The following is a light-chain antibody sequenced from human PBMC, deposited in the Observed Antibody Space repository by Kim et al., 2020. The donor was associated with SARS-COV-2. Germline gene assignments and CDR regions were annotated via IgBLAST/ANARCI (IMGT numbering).Light chain of an antibody. J-gene: IGKJ1*01. CDR3: QQYNNWPSWT. CDR1: QSVSSN. V-gene: IGKV3-15*01. CDR2: GAC. Sequence: SPGERPTPPCGASQSVSSNLPWDQQKPGQAPRLLIYGACTRATGIPASFSGSGSGTECTLTISSLQSEDFAVYYCQQYNNWPSWTFGQGTKVDIK.